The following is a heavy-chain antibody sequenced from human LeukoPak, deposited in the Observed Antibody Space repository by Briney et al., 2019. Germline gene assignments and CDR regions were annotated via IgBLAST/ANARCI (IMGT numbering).Heavy chain of an antibody. D-gene: IGHD4-17*01. CDR3: ARDLYGDYSDY. CDR1: GYTFTGYY. CDR2: ISAYNGNT. Sequence: ASVKVSCKSSGYTFTGYYMHWGRQAPGQGPEWMGWISAYNGNTNYAQKLQGRVTMTTDTSTSTAYMELRSLRSDDTAVYYCARDLYGDYSDYWGQGTLVTVSS. V-gene: IGHV1-18*04. J-gene: IGHJ4*02.